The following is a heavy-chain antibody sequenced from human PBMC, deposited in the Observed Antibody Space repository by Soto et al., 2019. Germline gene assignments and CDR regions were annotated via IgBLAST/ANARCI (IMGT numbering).Heavy chain of an antibody. CDR3: AHRRNDGYFGDIDY. J-gene: IGHJ4*02. V-gene: IGHV2-5*02. Sequence: QITLKESGPTLVKPTQTLTLTCTFSGFSLSTSGVGVGWIRQPPGKALEWLALIFWDDDKRYSPSLKSRLTTXKXPXXNQVVLTMTNMDPVDTATYYCAHRRNDGYFGDIDYWGQGTLVTVSS. CDR1: GFSLSTSGVG. D-gene: IGHD3-10*01. CDR2: IFWDDDK.